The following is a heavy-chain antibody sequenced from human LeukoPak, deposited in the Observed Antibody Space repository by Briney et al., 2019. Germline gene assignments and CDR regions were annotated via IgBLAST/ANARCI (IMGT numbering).Heavy chain of an antibody. J-gene: IGHJ6*04. CDR2: IYSSGST. CDR1: GSSVSSGSYY. D-gene: IGHD3-10*01. Sequence: SETLSLTCTVSGSSVSSGSYYWSWIRQPPGKGLEWIGYIYSSGSTNYNPSLKSRVTISVDASKTQFSLKLSSVTAADTAVYYCAREGDMVRGVRSYYYGMDVWGKGTTVTVSS. CDR3: AREGDMVRGVRSYYYGMDV. V-gene: IGHV4-61*01.